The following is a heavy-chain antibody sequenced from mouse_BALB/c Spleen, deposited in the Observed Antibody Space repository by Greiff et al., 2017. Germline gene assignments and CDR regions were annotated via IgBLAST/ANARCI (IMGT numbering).Heavy chain of an antibody. D-gene: IGHD1-1*01. J-gene: IGHJ2*01. V-gene: IGHV5-6-5*01. Sequence: DVMLVESGGGLVKPGGSLKLSCAASGFTFSSYAMSWVRQTPEKRLEWVASISSGGSTYYPDSVKGRFTISRDNARNILYLQMSSLRSEDTAMYYCARGTVPYYFDYWGQGTTLTVSS. CDR1: GFTFSSYA. CDR3: ARGTVPYYFDY. CDR2: ISSGGST.